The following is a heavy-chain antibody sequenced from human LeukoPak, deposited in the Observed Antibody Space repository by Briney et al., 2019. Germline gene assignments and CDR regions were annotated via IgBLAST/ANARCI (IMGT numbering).Heavy chain of an antibody. CDR2: ISHDGGNK. CDR1: GFTFSSYT. D-gene: IGHD4-17*01. CDR3: ARDMAYGDYGD. J-gene: IGHJ4*02. Sequence: GGSLRLSCAASGFTFSSYTMHWVRQAPGKGLEWVAFISHDGGNKFSADSVKGQFSISRDNSKNTLYLQMNSLRAGDTALYYCARDMAYGDYGDWGQGTLVTVSS. V-gene: IGHV3-30*04.